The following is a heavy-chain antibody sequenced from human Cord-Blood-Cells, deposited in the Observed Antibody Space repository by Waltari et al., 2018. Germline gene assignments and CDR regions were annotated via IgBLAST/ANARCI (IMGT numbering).Heavy chain of an antibody. CDR1: GGPISSIISS. D-gene: IGHD4-17*01. V-gene: IGHV4-39*01. Sequence: QLQLQASGPGLVKPSETLSPTCTVPGGPISSIISSWGWSRQPPGKGLEWIGSIYYSGSTYYNPSLKSRVTISVDTSKNQFSLKLSSVTAADTAVYYCARHSGDYAIFDYWGQGTLVTVSS. CDR3: ARHSGDYAIFDY. CDR2: IYYSGST. J-gene: IGHJ4*02.